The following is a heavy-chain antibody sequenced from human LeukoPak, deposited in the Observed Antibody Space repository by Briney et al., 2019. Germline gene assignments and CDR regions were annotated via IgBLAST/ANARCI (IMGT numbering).Heavy chain of an antibody. D-gene: IGHD2-8*01. Sequence: GGSLSLFCAASGFTFNSYAMSWVRQAPGKGLEGVSAISGSGGSTYYADSVKGRFHIHRDSSKHTLYLQMNSLRGQDTAVYYCAKDPIVLMVYTSDAFDIWGQGTMVTVSS. CDR3: AKDPIVLMVYTSDAFDI. CDR2: ISGSGGST. V-gene: IGHV3-23*01. CDR1: GFTFNSYA. J-gene: IGHJ3*02.